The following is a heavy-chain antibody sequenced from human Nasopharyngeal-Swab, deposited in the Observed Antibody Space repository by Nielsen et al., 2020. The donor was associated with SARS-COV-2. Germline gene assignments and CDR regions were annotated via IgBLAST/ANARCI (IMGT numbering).Heavy chain of an antibody. J-gene: IGHJ5*02. D-gene: IGHD4-17*01. CDR3: ATGRVTTFFSWFDP. Sequence: SVKVSCKASGGTFSSYAISWVRQAPGQGLEWMGRIIPILGIANYAQKFQGRVTMTEDTSTDTAYMELSSLRSEDTAVYYCATGRVTTFFSWFDPWGQGTLVTVSS. CDR2: IIPILGIA. V-gene: IGHV1-69*04. CDR1: GGTFSSYA.